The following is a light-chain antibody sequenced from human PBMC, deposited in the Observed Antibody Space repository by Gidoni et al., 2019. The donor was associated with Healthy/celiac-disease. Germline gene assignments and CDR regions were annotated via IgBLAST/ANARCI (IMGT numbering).Light chain of an antibody. Sequence: EIVMTQSPATLSVSPGERATLSCRASQSVSSNLAWYQQQPGQAPRLLIYGASTRATGIPARFSGSGSGTEFTLTISSLQSEDFAVYYCQQYNNWPPRWTFGQGTKLEIK. CDR2: GAS. CDR3: QQYNNWPPRWT. CDR1: QSVSSN. V-gene: IGKV3-15*01. J-gene: IGKJ2*02.